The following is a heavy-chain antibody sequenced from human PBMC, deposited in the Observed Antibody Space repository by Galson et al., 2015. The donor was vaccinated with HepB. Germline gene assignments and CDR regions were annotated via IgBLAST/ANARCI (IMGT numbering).Heavy chain of an antibody. CDR2: IIPILGIA. Sequence: SVKVSCKASGGTFSSYIITWVRQAPGQGLEWMGRIIPILGIANYAQKFQGGVTITADKSTSTAYMELSSLRSDDTAMYYCARITGYDILTGYRGGLDPWGQGTLVTVSS. V-gene: IGHV1-69*02. CDR1: GGTFSSYI. CDR3: ARITGYDILTGYRGGLDP. D-gene: IGHD3-9*01. J-gene: IGHJ5*02.